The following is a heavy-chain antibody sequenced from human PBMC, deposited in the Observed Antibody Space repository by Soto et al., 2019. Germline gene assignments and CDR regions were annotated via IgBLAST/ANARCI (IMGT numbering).Heavy chain of an antibody. V-gene: IGHV3-30*18. CDR2: ISYDGTKK. D-gene: IGHD3-3*01. CDR3: AKGNYENYPLLDY. J-gene: IGHJ4*02. Sequence: SLRLSCAASGFAFSSYGMHWVRQAPGKGLEWVAVISYDGTKKYYRESVKGRFTISRDNSKSTLYLQMNSLRAEDTALYYCAKGNYENYPLLDYWGQGTLVTVSS. CDR1: GFAFSSYG.